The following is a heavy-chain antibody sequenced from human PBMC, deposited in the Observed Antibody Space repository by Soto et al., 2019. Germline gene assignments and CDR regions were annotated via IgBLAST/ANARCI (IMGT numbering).Heavy chain of an antibody. J-gene: IGHJ6*03. V-gene: IGHV4-39*01. CDR2: IYYSGST. Sequence: SETLSLTCTVSGGSISSSSYYWGWIRQPPGKGLEWIGSIYYSGSTYYNPSLKSRVTISVDTSKNQFSLKLSSVTAADTAVYYCARQEKSITGTTTRRDYYYYMDVWGKGTTVTVSS. D-gene: IGHD1-7*01. CDR3: ARQEKSITGTTTRRDYYYYMDV. CDR1: GGSISSSSYY.